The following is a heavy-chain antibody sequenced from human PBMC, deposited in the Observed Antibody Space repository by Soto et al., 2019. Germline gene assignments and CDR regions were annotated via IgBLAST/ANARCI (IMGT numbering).Heavy chain of an antibody. D-gene: IGHD3-22*01. V-gene: IGHV1-46*01. Sequence: ASVKVSCKACGYAFTSYYMHWVRQAPGQGLEWMGIINPSGGSTSYAQKFQGRVTMTRDTSTSTVYMELSSLRSEDTAVYYCARGYDYYDSSGYTFDYWGQGTLVTVSS. CDR3: ARGYDYYDSSGYTFDY. CDR1: GYAFTSYY. CDR2: INPSGGST. J-gene: IGHJ4*02.